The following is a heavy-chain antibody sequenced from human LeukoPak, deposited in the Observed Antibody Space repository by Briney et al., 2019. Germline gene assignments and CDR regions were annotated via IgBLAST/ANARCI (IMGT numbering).Heavy chain of an antibody. D-gene: IGHD6-13*01. CDR1: GFTFSDYY. J-gene: IGHJ6*02. CDR3: AREGTDSSGWYPYYYYYYGMDV. CDR2: ISSSGSTI. V-gene: IGHV3-11*01. Sequence: GGSLRLSCAASGFTFSDYYMSWIRQAPGKGLEWVSYISSSGSTIYYADSVKGRFTISRDNAKNSLYLQMNSLRAEDTAVYYCAREGTDSSGWYPYYYYYYGMDVWGQGTTVTVSS.